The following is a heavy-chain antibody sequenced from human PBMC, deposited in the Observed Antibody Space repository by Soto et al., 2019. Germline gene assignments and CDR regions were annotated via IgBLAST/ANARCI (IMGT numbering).Heavy chain of an antibody. D-gene: IGHD1-1*01. CDR3: ARPGSVGKAGRYDAFDI. Sequence: TSETLFLTCAVSGGSISSGGYSWGWIREPPGKGLEWIGYIYHSGSTYYNPSLKGRVTISVDTSKNQFSLKLSSVTAADTAVYYCARPGSVGKAGRYDAFDIWGQGTMVTVSS. CDR1: GGSISSGGYS. V-gene: IGHV4-30-2*02. J-gene: IGHJ3*02. CDR2: IYHSGST.